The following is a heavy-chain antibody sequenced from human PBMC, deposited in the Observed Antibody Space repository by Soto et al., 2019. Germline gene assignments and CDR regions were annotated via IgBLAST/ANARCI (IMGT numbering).Heavy chain of an antibody. J-gene: IGHJ6*02. Sequence: QTLSLTCAISGDSVSSNSAAWNWIRQSPSRGLEWLGRTYYRSKWYNDYAVSVKSRITINPDTSKNQFSLQLNSVTPEDTAVYYCARGALIAVAGTRYYYYYGMDVWGQGTTVTVSS. CDR1: GDSVSSNSAA. CDR3: ARGALIAVAGTRYYYYYGMDV. CDR2: TYYRSKWYN. D-gene: IGHD6-19*01. V-gene: IGHV6-1*01.